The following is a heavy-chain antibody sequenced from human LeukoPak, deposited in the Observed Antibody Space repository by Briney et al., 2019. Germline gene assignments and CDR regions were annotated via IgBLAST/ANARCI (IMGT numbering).Heavy chain of an antibody. D-gene: IGHD2-2*02. J-gene: IGHJ4*02. CDR1: GYTFTGYY. V-gene: IGHV1-2*02. CDR2: INPNSGGT. Sequence: ASVEVSCKASGYTFTGYYMHWVRQAPGQGLEWMGWINPNSGGTNYAQKFQGRVTMTRDTSISTAYMELSRLRSDDTAVYYCARDGADIVVVPAAIGLDYWGQGTLVTVSS. CDR3: ARDGADIVVVPAAIGLDY.